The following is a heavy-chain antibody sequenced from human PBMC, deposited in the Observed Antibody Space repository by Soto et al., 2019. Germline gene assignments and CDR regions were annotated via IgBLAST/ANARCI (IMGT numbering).Heavy chain of an antibody. Sequence: QLQLQESGSGLVKPSQTLSLTCAVSGGSISSGGYSWSWIRQPPGKGLEWIGYIYHSGSPYYNPALKSRVTISVDRSQNQFSLKLSSVTAADTAVYYCAAGGGLPRYYWGQGTLVTVSS. V-gene: IGHV4-30-2*01. CDR1: GGSISSGGYS. CDR3: AAGGGLPRYY. D-gene: IGHD5-12*01. J-gene: IGHJ4*02. CDR2: IYHSGSP.